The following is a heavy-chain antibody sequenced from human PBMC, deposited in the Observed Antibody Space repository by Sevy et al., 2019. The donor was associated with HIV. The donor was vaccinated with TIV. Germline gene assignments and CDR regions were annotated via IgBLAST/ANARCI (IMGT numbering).Heavy chain of an antibody. D-gene: IGHD6-13*01. CDR3: ARDRRDEYSSSWYVEGAFDI. CDR2: ISYDGSNK. CDR1: GFTFSSYA. V-gene: IGHV3-30-3*01. Sequence: GGSLRLSCAASGFTFSSYAMHWVRQAPGKGLEWVAVISYDGSNKYYADSVKGRFTISRDNSKNTLYLQMNSLRAEDTAVYYCARDRRDEYSSSWYVEGAFDIWGQGTMVTVSS. J-gene: IGHJ3*02.